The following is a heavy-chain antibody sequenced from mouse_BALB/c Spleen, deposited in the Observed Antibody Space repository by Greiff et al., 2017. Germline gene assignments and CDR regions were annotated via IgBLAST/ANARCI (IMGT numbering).Heavy chain of an antibody. CDR1: GFSLTGYG. V-gene: IGHV2-6-7*01. J-gene: IGHJ2*01. Sequence: VQLKESGPGLVAPSQSLSITCTVSGFSLTGYGVKWVRQPPGKGLEWLGMIWGDGSTDYNSALKSRLSISKDNSKSQVFLKMNSLQTDDTARYYCARAPYSSGYLDYWGQGTTLTVSS. D-gene: IGHD3-1*01. CDR2: IWGDGST. CDR3: ARAPYSSGYLDY.